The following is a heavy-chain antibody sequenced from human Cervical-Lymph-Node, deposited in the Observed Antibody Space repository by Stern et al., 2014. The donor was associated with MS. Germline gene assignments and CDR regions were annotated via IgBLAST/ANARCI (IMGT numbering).Heavy chain of an antibody. V-gene: IGHV1-46*01. CDR2: ITPSADTT. CDR3: ATGGAAPRYFDL. CDR1: GYTFTTYS. J-gene: IGHJ2*01. D-gene: IGHD3-10*01. Sequence: VQLVQSGAEVKKPGASVKVSCKASGYTFTTYSMHWVRQAPGQGLEWIGIITPSADTTSYAQRFQGRVIMTRDTSTSTVYMELSSLRSEDTAVYYCATGGAAPRYFDLWGRGTLVTVSS.